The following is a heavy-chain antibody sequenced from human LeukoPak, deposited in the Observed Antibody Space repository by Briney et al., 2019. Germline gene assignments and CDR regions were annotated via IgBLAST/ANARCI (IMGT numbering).Heavy chain of an antibody. Sequence: GASVKVSCKVSGYTLTELSMDWVRQAPGKGLEWMGGFDPEDGETIYAQKFQGRVTMTEDTSTDTAYMELSSLRSEDTAVYYCATPSNYGDYVSVPGYYYYYGMDVWGQGTTVTVSS. D-gene: IGHD4-17*01. V-gene: IGHV1-24*01. J-gene: IGHJ6*02. CDR1: GYTLTELS. CDR2: FDPEDGET. CDR3: ATPSNYGDYVSVPGYYYYYGMDV.